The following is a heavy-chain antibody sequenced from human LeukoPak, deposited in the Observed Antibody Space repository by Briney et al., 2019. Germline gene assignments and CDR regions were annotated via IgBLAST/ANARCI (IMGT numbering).Heavy chain of an antibody. D-gene: IGHD5-18*01. Sequence: GGSLRLSCAASGFTFSSYDMHWVRQATGKGLEWVSAIGTAGDTYYPGSVKGRFTISRENAKSSLYLQMNSLRAGDTAVYYCARDGGYSYGYGPTHFDYWGQGTLVTVSS. J-gene: IGHJ4*02. V-gene: IGHV3-13*01. CDR2: IGTAGDT. CDR1: GFTFSSYD. CDR3: ARDGGYSYGYGPTHFDY.